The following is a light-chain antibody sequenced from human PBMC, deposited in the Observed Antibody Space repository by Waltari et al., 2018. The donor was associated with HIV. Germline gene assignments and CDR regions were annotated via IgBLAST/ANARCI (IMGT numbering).Light chain of an antibody. CDR2: WAS. V-gene: IGKV4-1*01. J-gene: IGKJ1*01. CDR1: QSVLHSSNRNNY. Sequence: DIVMTQSPDSLVVSLGERATIHCKSSQSVLHSSNRNNYLAWYQQKPGQPPKLLIYWASSRGSGVPDRFSGSGSGTDFTLTISSLQAEDVAVYYCQQYFSNPRTFGQGTKVEIK. CDR3: QQYFSNPRT.